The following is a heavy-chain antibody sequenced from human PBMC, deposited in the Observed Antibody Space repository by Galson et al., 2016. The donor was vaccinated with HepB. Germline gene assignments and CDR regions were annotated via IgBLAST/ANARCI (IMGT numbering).Heavy chain of an antibody. CDR1: GFSLTTSGVG. CDR3: AHRPSYYGSGSTSFDI. D-gene: IGHD3-10*01. V-gene: IGHV2-5*01. Sequence: LVKPTQTLTLTYTCSGFSLTTSGVGVAWIRQPPGKALEWLALIYWNDDQRYSPSLKSRLTITKDTSKNQVVLTMTNMDPVDTAPYYCAHRPSYYGSGSTSFDIWGQGTMATVSS. J-gene: IGHJ3*02. CDR2: IYWNDDQ.